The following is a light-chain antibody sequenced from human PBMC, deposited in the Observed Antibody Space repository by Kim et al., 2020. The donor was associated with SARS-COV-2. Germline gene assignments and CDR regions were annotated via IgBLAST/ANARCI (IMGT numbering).Light chain of an antibody. J-gene: IGKJ2*03. CDR1: QSVLYSSNNKNY. CDR3: QQYYSIPYS. Sequence: DIVMTQSPDSLAVSLGERATINCKSSQSVLYSSNNKNYLAWYQQKAGQPPKVLIYWASTRESGVPDRFSGSGSGTHFTLTISSLQAEDVAVYYCQQYYSIPYSFGQGTKLEIK. V-gene: IGKV4-1*01. CDR2: WAS.